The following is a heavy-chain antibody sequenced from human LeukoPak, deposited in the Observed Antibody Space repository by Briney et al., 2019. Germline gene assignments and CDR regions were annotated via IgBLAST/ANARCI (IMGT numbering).Heavy chain of an antibody. CDR3: AKAGVGDYNYYYSGVDV. CDR2: ISGSGGST. D-gene: IGHD4-17*01. V-gene: IGHV3-23*01. CDR1: EFTFSSYA. Sequence: GGSLRLSCAASEFTFSSYAMSWVRQAPGKGLEWVSTISGSGGSTYYADSVKGRFTISRDNSKNTLYLQMNSLRVEDTAVYYCAKAGVGDYNYYYSGVDVWGQGTTVTVSS. J-gene: IGHJ6*02.